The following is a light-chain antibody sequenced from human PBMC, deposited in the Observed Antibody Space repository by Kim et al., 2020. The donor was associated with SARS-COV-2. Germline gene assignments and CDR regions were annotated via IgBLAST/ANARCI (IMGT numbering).Light chain of an antibody. J-gene: IGLJ2*01. CDR3: QAWDSSTHVV. V-gene: IGLV3-1*01. CDR1: KLGNKY. Sequence: SYELTQPTTVSVSPGQTASITCSGDKLGNKYASWYQLKPGQSPLLVIYQDTKRPSGIPERFSGYNSGNTATLTISGTQAMDEADYFCQAWDSSTHVVFGGGTQLTVL. CDR2: QDT.